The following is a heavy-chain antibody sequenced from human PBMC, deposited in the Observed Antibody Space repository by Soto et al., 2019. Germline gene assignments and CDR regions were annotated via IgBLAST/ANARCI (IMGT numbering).Heavy chain of an antibody. CDR3: ASSGYYDTSGYYFYFDY. CDR2: IGNIYYSGST. Sequence: SETLSLTCTVSGGSISSGGYYWSWIRQPPGKGLEWIGSIGNIYYSGSTYYNPSLKSRVTISVDTSKNQFSLKLSSVTAADTAVYYCASSGYYDTSGYYFYFDYWGQETLVTVSS. CDR1: GGSISSGGYY. D-gene: IGHD3-22*01. V-gene: IGHV4-39*01. J-gene: IGHJ4*02.